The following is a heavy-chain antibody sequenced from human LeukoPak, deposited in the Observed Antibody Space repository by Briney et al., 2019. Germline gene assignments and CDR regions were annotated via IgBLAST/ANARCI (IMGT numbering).Heavy chain of an antibody. D-gene: IGHD3-3*01. Sequence: ASVKVSCKASGYTFTGYYMHWVRQAPGQGLEWMGWINPNSGGTNYAQKFQGRVTMTRDTSISTAYMELSRLRSDDTAVYYCARGYDFWSGYYSRHYWFDPWGQGTLVTVSS. CDR2: INPNSGGT. CDR1: GYTFTGYY. J-gene: IGHJ5*02. CDR3: ARGYDFWSGYYSRHYWFDP. V-gene: IGHV1-2*02.